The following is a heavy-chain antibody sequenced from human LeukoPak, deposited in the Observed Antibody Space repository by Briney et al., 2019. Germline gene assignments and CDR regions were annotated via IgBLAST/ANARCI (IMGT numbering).Heavy chain of an antibody. Sequence: GGSLRLSCAASGFTFSSYSMNWVRQAPGKGLEWVSSISSSSSYIYYADSVKGRFTISRDNAKNSLYLQMNSLRAEDTAVYYCAKDRDDSSGYFATYYFDYWGQGTLVTVSS. V-gene: IGHV3-21*01. CDR2: ISSSSSYI. D-gene: IGHD3-22*01. CDR1: GFTFSSYS. J-gene: IGHJ4*02. CDR3: AKDRDDSSGYFATYYFDY.